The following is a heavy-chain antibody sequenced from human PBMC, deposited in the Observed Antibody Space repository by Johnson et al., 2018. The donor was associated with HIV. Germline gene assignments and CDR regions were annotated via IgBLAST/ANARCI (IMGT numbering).Heavy chain of an antibody. CDR3: AKDLGITVAGRGGLDAFDI. D-gene: IGHD6-19*01. Sequence: MQLVESGGGLVQPGGSLRLSCAASGFTFSSYVMHWVRLAPGKGLEYVSGISSKGGSTYYANSVKGRFTISRDNSRNTLYLQMKSLRAEDTAVYYCAKDLGITVAGRGGLDAFDIWGQGTMVTVSS. J-gene: IGHJ3*02. V-gene: IGHV3-64*01. CDR2: ISSKGGST. CDR1: GFTFSSYV.